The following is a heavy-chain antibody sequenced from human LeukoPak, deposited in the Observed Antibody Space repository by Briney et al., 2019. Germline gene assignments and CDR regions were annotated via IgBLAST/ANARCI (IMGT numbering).Heavy chain of an antibody. J-gene: IGHJ4*02. V-gene: IGHV4-59*01. Sequence: PSETLSLTCTVSGGSMSSNFWSWIRQPPGKGLERIGLSHNDGKSNSDPSLKSRVTISVDRSRNQFFLRLSSVTTADTAVYYCARDLQGSLDHWGQGILVTVSS. CDR3: ARDLQGSLDH. CDR1: GGSMSSNF. CDR2: SHNDGKS.